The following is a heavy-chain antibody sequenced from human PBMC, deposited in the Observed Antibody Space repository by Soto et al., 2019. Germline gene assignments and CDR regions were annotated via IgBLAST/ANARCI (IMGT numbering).Heavy chain of an antibody. CDR3: ARDGNFALRGYSFGFDF. D-gene: IGHD5-18*01. CDR2: MNVGTGGT. CDR1: GYRFTTHY. V-gene: IGHV1-2*06. Sequence: ASVKVSCNASGYRFTTHYIHWVRQAPGQGLEWMGRMNVGTGGTTYAHKFQGRVTMTRDTSIRTAYLEVSSVKSDDTAMYYCARDGNFALRGYSFGFDFWGQGTLVTVSS. J-gene: IGHJ4*02.